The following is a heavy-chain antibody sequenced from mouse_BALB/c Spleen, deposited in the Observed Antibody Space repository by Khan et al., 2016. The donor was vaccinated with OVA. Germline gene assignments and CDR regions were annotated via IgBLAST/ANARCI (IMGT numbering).Heavy chain of an antibody. CDR3: ARSNSLLPMDY. J-gene: IGHJ4*01. CDR1: GFNINDTC. CDR2: IDPANGDT. Sequence: VQLQQSGAELVTPGASVKLSCTASGFNINDTCLHWVKQRPEQGLEWIGRIDPANGDTKYDPKFQAKATITADTPSNIDYLQPSSLQSEDTVVYYCARSNSLLPMDYWCQGTSVTVSS. D-gene: IGHD1-1*01. V-gene: IGHV14-3*02.